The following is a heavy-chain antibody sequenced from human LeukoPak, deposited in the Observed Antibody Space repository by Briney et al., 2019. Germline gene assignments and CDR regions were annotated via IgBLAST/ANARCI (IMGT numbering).Heavy chain of an antibody. CDR2: INHSGST. Sequence: SETLSLTCAVYGGSFSGYYWSWIRQPPGKGLEWIGEINHSGSTNYNPSLKSRVTISVDTSKNQFSLKLSSVTAADTAVYYCARDGETAMVTWALDYWGQGTLVTVSS. V-gene: IGHV4-34*01. J-gene: IGHJ4*02. D-gene: IGHD5-18*01. CDR3: ARDGETAMVTWALDY. CDR1: GGSFSGYY.